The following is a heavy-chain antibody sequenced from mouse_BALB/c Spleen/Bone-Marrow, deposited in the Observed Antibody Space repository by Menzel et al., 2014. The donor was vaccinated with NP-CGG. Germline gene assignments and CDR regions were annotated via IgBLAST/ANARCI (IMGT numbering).Heavy chain of an antibody. J-gene: IGHJ1*01. D-gene: IGHD1-2*01. CDR1: GFNIKDTY. V-gene: IGHV14-3*02. CDR2: IDPANGDT. Sequence: VTLKVCGAELVKPGASVKLSCTASGFNIKDTYMDWVKRRPEQGLEWIGRIDPANGDTNYDPKFQGKATITADTSSNTAYLHFNSLTSEDTAVYYCANGSYWYFDVWGAGTTVTVSS. CDR3: ANGSYWYFDV.